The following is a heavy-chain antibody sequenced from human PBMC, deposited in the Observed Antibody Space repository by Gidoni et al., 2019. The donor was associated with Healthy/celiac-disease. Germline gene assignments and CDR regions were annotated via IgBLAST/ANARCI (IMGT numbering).Heavy chain of an antibody. D-gene: IGHD2-2*01. Sequence: GYAQKFQGRVTMTRNTSISTAYMELSSLRSEDTAVYYCARGRDQLQDAFDIWGQGTMVTVSS. J-gene: IGHJ3*02. CDR3: ARGRDQLQDAFDI. V-gene: IGHV1-8*01.